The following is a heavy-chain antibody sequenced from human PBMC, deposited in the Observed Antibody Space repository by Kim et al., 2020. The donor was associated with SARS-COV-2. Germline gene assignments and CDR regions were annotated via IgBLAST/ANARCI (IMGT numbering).Heavy chain of an antibody. J-gene: IGHJ5*02. CDR2: IIPIFGTA. CDR3: ARDRGQQLVRCWFDP. D-gene: IGHD6-13*01. Sequence: SVKVSCKASGGTFSSYAISWVRQAPGQGLEWMGGIIPIFGTANYAQKFQGRVTITADESTSTAYMELSSLRSEDTAVYYCARDRGQQLVRCWFDPWGQGTLVTASS. V-gene: IGHV1-69*13. CDR1: GGTFSSYA.